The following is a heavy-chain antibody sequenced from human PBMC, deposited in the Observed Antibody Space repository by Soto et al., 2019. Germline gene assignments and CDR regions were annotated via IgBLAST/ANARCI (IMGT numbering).Heavy chain of an antibody. CDR3: AHMGYSYELFDY. J-gene: IGHJ4*02. CDR2: IYWDDDK. Sequence: QITLKESGPTLVKPTQTLTLTCAFSGFSLSTSGVGVGWIRQPPGKALEWLALIYWDDDKRYSPSLKSRLTIXKXXSKNQVVLTMTNMDPVDTATYYCAHMGYSYELFDYWGQGTLVTVSS. D-gene: IGHD5-18*01. CDR1: GFSLSTSGVG. V-gene: IGHV2-5*02.